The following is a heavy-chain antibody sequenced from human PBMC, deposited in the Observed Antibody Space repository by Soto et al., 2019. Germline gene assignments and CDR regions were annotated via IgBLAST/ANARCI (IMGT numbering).Heavy chain of an antibody. Sequence: EVQLLESGGGLVQPGGSLRLSCAASGFTFSSYAMSWVRQAPGKGLEWVSAISGSGGSTYYADSVKGRFTISRDNSKNTLYLQMNSLRAEDTAVYYSAKDLGVHISGWYYWGQGTLVTVSS. CDR3: AKDLGVHISGWYY. V-gene: IGHV3-23*01. CDR1: GFTFSSYA. J-gene: IGHJ4*02. D-gene: IGHD6-19*01. CDR2: ISGSGGST.